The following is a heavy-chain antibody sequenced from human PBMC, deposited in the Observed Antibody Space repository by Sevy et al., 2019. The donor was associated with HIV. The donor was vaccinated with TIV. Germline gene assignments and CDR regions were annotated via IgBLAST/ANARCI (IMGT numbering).Heavy chain of an antibody. CDR1: EFTFISYW. J-gene: IGHJ6*02. CDR2: INSDGSST. D-gene: IGHD3-22*01. V-gene: IGHV3-74*01. Sequence: GGSLRLSCAASEFTFISYWMHWVRQAPGKGLVWVSRINSDGSSTSYADSVKGRFTISRDNAKNTLYLQMNSLRAEDTAVYYCARDQYYYDSSGYYPSGYYYGMDVWGQGTMVTVSS. CDR3: ARDQYYYDSSGYYPSGYYYGMDV.